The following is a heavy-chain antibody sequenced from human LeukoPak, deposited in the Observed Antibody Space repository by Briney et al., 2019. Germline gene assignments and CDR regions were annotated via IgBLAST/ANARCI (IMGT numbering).Heavy chain of an antibody. J-gene: IGHJ3*02. Sequence: SETLSLTCTVPGDSISSYYWSWIRQPPGKGLEWIGYIYYSGSTNYNPSLKSRVTISIDTSKNQFSLKLSSVTAADMAVYYCARLPHPRGTFVIWGQGTMVTVSS. V-gene: IGHV4-59*08. CDR3: ARLPHPRGTFVI. D-gene: IGHD2-15*01. CDR1: GDSISSYY. CDR2: IYYSGST.